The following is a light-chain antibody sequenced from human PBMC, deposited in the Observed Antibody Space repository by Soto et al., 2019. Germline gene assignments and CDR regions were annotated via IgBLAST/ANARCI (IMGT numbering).Light chain of an antibody. Sequence: EIVLTQSPATLSLSPGERATLSCRASQSVGSFLAWYQQKPGQAPRLLIYDVSNRATSIPARFSGSGSGTDFTLTISSLEPEDFAVYHCQQRNTWWSFGQGTKVEIK. CDR2: DVS. CDR3: QQRNTWWS. CDR1: QSVGSF. V-gene: IGKV3-11*01. J-gene: IGKJ1*01.